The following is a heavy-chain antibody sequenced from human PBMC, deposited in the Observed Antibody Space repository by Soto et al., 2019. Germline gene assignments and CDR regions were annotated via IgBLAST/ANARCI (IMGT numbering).Heavy chain of an antibody. CDR2: INPSGGST. J-gene: IGHJ4*02. Sequence: ASVKVSCKASGYTFTSYYMHWVRQAPGQGLEWMGIINPSGGSTSYAQKFQDRVTMTRDTSTSTVYMELSSLRSEDTAVYYCARDNVYCSGGSCYRLSFDYWGQGTLVTVSS. V-gene: IGHV1-46*01. CDR1: GYTFTSYY. CDR3: ARDNVYCSGGSCYRLSFDY. D-gene: IGHD2-15*01.